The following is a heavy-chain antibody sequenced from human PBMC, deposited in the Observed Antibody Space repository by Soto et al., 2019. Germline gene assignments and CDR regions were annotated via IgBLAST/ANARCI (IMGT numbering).Heavy chain of an antibody. CDR1: GGSFSGYY. CDR2: INHSGST. J-gene: IGHJ1*01. Sequence: QVQLQQWGAGLLKPSETLSLTCAVYGGSFSGYYWSWIRQPPGKGLEWIGEINHSGSTNYNPSLKSRGPISVDTSKNQFPLKLSPGTAADTAVYYCARGSIAARTAINLRGPGTLVTVSS. CDR3: ARGSIAARTAINL. V-gene: IGHV4-34*01. D-gene: IGHD6-6*01.